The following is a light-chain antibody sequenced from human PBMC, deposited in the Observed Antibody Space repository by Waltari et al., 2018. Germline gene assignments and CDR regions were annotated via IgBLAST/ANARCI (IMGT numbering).Light chain of an antibody. Sequence: QAGLTQPPSVCKGLRQTATLTCTGHSNNVGNQGAAWLQHHQGHPPKLLSYRNNNRPSGISERFSASRSGNTASLTITGLQPEDEADYYCSAWDSSLSAQVFGGGTKLTVL. CDR2: RNN. CDR1: SNNVGNQG. J-gene: IGLJ2*01. CDR3: SAWDSSLSAQV. V-gene: IGLV10-54*04.